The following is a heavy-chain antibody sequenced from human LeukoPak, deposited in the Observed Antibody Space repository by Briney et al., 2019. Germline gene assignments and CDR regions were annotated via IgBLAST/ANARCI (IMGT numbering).Heavy chain of an antibody. J-gene: IGHJ4*02. CDR1: GGTFSSYA. Sequence: SVKVSCKASGGTFSSYAISWVRQAPGQGLEWMGGSIPIFGTANYAQKFQGRVTITADESTSTAYRELSSLRSEDTAVYYCARGSGSYYYVDYWGQGTLVTVSS. CDR2: SIPIFGTA. CDR3: ARGSGSYYYVDY. D-gene: IGHD1-26*01. V-gene: IGHV1-69*13.